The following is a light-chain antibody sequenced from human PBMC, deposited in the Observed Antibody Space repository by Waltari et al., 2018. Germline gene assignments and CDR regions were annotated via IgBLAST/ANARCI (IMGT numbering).Light chain of an antibody. V-gene: IGLV4-69*01. J-gene: IGLJ2*01. Sequence: QLMLTQSPSASASLGASVKLTCTLSSGPSTYAIAWHQQQPKKGPRYLMRLNSDCSHLKGDGIPGRFSGSSSGADRYLTSSSLQSEDEADYYCQAWGTGTWEFGGGTKLTVL. CDR2: LNSDCSH. CDR1: SGPSTYA. CDR3: QAWGTGTWE.